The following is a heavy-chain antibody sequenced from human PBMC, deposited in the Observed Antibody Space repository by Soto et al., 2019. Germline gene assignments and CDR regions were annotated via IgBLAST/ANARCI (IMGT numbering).Heavy chain of an antibody. CDR3: ARGCYDFWSGYWFDP. V-gene: IGHV1-2*02. J-gene: IGHJ5*02. CDR2: INPNSGGT. D-gene: IGHD3-3*01. CDR1: GYTFTGYY. Sequence: ASVKVSCKASGYTFTGYYMHWVRQAPGQGLEWMGWINPNSGGTNYAQKFQGRVTMTRDTSISTAYMELSRLRSDDTAVYYCARGCYDFWSGYWFDPWGQGPLVTVSS.